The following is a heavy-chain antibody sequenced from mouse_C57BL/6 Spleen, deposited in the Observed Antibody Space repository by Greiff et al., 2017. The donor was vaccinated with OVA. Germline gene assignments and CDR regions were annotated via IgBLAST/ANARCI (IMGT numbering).Heavy chain of an antibody. J-gene: IGHJ4*01. CDR2: IDPENGDT. V-gene: IGHV14-4*01. CDR1: GFNIKDDY. CDR3: TTSPSYYAMDY. Sequence: EVQLQQPGAELVRPGASVKLSCTASGFNIKDDYMHWVKQRPEQGLEWIGWIDPENGDTEYASKFQGKATITADTSSNTAYLQLSSLTSEDTAVYYCTTSPSYYAMDYWGQGTSVTVSS.